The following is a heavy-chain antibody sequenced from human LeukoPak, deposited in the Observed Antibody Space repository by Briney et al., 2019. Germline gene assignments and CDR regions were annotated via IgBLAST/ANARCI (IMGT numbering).Heavy chain of an antibody. V-gene: IGHV3-30*18. Sequence: GRSLRLSCVASGFTFSAYGMHWVRQAPGKGLEWAAVISDDGSNKYHVDSVKGRFTISRDNSKNTLYLQMNSLRDEDTAVFYCAKDRIYSNYGYYMDVWGKGTTVTVSS. D-gene: IGHD4-11*01. CDR3: AKDRIYSNYGYYMDV. CDR2: ISDDGSNK. CDR1: GFTFSAYG. J-gene: IGHJ6*03.